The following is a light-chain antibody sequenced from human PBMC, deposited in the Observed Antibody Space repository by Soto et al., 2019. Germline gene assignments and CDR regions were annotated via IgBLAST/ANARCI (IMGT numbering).Light chain of an antibody. Sequence: EIVMTQSPATLSVSPGERATLSCRASQSVSSNLAWYQQKPGQAPRLRIYGASTKATGIPARFSGSGFGTEFTLTISSLQSEAFAVYYCQQYNNWPPYTFGQGTKLEIK. V-gene: IGKV3-15*01. J-gene: IGKJ2*01. CDR3: QQYNNWPPYT. CDR1: QSVSSN. CDR2: GAS.